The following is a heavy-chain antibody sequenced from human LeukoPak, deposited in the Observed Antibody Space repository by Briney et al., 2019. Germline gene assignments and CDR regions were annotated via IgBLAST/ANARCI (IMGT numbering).Heavy chain of an antibody. D-gene: IGHD3-22*01. J-gene: IGHJ4*02. CDR1: GYTFTSYA. CDR2: INAGNGNT. V-gene: IGHV1-3*01. CDR3: ARVYYYDSSGYHLGVDY. Sequence: GASVKVSCKASGYTFTSYAMHWVRQAPGQRLEWMGWINAGNGNTKYSQKFQGRVTITRDTSASTAYMELSSLRSEDTAVYYCARVYYYDSSGYHLGVDYWGQGTRVTVSS.